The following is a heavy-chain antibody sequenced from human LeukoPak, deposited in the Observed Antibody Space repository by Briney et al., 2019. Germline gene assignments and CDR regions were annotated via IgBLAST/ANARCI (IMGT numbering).Heavy chain of an antibody. CDR1: GFTFSSHW. J-gene: IGHJ4*02. V-gene: IGHV3-74*01. Sequence: GRSLRLSRAASGFTFSSHWMHWVRQTPGKGLVWVSRINTDESKINHADSVKGRFTISRDNAKNMLYPQMNSLRAEDTAVYYCARGGLFKYFFDYWGQGTPVTVSS. D-gene: IGHD2-15*01. CDR2: INTDESKI. CDR3: ARGGLFKYFFDY.